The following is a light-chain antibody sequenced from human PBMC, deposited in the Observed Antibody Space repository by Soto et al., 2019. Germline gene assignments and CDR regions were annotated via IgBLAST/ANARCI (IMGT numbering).Light chain of an antibody. CDR3: QQYNSYLS. CDR2: SVS. CDR1: PRVYNW. Sequence: IEMTQYPSTVSASVGARVTITCRASPRVYNWLAWYQQKPGKAPKLLISSVSTLESGVPSRFSGSGSGTEFTLAISSLQPEDLGSYYCQQYNSYLSFGPGTKVEI. J-gene: IGKJ3*01. V-gene: IGKV1-5*01.